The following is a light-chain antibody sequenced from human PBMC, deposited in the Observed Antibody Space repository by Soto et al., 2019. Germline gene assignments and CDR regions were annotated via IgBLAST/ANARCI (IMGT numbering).Light chain of an antibody. Sequence: EILLTQSPGTLSLSPGERATLSCRASQSVSSFYLAWYQQKPGQAPRLLIFGASSRATGIPDRFSGSGSGTDFTLTISRLEPEDFAVYYCQQYGSSPKTFGQGTKVDIK. J-gene: IGKJ1*01. CDR3: QQYGSSPKT. CDR2: GAS. CDR1: QSVSSFY. V-gene: IGKV3-20*01.